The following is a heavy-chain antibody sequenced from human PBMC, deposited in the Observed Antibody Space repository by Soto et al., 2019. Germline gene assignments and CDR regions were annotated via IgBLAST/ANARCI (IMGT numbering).Heavy chain of an antibody. J-gene: IGHJ6*02. CDR2: ISAYSGHT. CDR3: ARDVEWELVELGLSFSGMDV. V-gene: IGHV1-18*01. Sequence: QVQLVQSGGEVKKPGASVKVSCKASGYTFTDYSISWVRQAPGQGLERMGWISAYSGHTNYVQHLRGRVSMTTDTPTHTAHMELTSLTSDDTAVYYCARDVEWELVELGLSFSGMDVWGRGTSITVSS. D-gene: IGHD1-26*01. CDR1: GYTFTDYS.